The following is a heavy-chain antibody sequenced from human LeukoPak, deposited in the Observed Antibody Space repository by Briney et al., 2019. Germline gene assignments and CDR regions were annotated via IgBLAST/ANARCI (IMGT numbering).Heavy chain of an antibody. D-gene: IGHD1-26*01. V-gene: IGHV3-9*01. CDR2: ISGNSGSI. J-gene: IGHJ4*02. CDR3: AKSGSGSYYGFFDY. Sequence: GGSLRLSCAASGFTFDDYAMHLVRLAPGKGLEWVSGISGNSGSIGYADSVKGRFTISRDNAKNSLYLQMNSLRAEDTALYYCAKSGSGSYYGFFDYWGQGTLVTVSS. CDR1: GFTFDDYA.